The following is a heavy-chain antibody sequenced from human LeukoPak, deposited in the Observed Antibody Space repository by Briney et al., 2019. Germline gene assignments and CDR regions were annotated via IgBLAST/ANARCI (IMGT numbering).Heavy chain of an antibody. Sequence: ASVTVSCKASGYTFTSLYIHWVRQAPGQGLEWMGIINPSGDNTNHAQKFEGRLTMTRDTSTSTVYMELSSLRFEDTAVYYCARGLGSESYYGYWGQGTLVIVSS. CDR3: ARGLGSESYYGY. V-gene: IGHV1-46*01. D-gene: IGHD1-26*01. CDR1: GYTFTSLY. J-gene: IGHJ4*02. CDR2: INPSGDNT.